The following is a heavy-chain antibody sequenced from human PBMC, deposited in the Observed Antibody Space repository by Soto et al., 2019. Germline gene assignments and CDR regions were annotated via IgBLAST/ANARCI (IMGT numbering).Heavy chain of an antibody. D-gene: IGHD3-22*01. V-gene: IGHV5-10-1*01. Sequence: PGESLKISCNGSGYSFTSYWISWVRQMPGKGLEWMGRIDPSDSYTNYSPSFQGHVTISADKSISTAYLQWSSLKASDTAMYYCAWLTYYYDSSGPGDYYGMDVWVQGTTVTVSS. CDR2: IDPSDSYT. CDR1: GYSFTSYW. J-gene: IGHJ6*02. CDR3: AWLTYYYDSSGPGDYYGMDV.